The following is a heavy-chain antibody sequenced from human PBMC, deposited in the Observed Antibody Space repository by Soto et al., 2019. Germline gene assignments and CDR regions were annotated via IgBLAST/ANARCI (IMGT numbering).Heavy chain of an antibody. D-gene: IGHD3-16*01. J-gene: IGHJ4*02. CDR2: IIPIFGTA. V-gene: IGHV1-69*13. CDR3: ARVGVGHYEFDY. Sequence: EASVKVSCKASGGTFSSYAISWVRQAPGQGLEWMGGIIPIFGTANYAQKFQGRVTITADESTSTAYMELSSLRSEDTAVYYCARVGVGHYEFDYWGQGTLVTVSS. CDR1: GGTFSSYA.